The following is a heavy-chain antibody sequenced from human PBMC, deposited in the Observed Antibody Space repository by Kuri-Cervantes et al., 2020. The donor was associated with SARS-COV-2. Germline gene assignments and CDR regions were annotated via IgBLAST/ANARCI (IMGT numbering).Heavy chain of an antibody. J-gene: IGHJ6*02. CDR1: GYTFTSYY. CDR2: INPSGGST. Sequence: ASVKVSCKASGYTFTSYYMHWVRQAPGQGLEWMGIINPSGGSTSYAQKFQGRVTMTRDTSTSTVYMELSSLRSEDTAVYYCAAYCTNGVCLTYYYYGMDVWGQGTMVTVSS. V-gene: IGHV1-46*01. CDR3: AAYCTNGVCLTYYYYGMDV. D-gene: IGHD2-8*01.